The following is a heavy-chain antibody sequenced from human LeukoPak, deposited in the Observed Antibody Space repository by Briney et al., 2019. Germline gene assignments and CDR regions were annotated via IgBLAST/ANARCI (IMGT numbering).Heavy chain of an antibody. CDR2: ISYDGNNK. Sequence: PGGSLRLSCAASGFTFSTYAFHWVRQATGKGLEWVAVISYDGNNKYYADSVKGRFTISRDNPKNTLFLQLNSLRTEDTAVYYCARAGSDYSNYAVTLHGNFDYWGQGTLVTVSS. CDR3: ARAGSDYSNYAVTLHGNFDY. CDR1: GFTFSTYA. D-gene: IGHD4-11*01. V-gene: IGHV3-30-3*01. J-gene: IGHJ4*02.